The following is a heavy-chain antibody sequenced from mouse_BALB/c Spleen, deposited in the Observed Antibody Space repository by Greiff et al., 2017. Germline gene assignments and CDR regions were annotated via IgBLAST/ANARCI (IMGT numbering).Heavy chain of an antibody. CDR1: GFSLTSYG. J-gene: IGHJ3*01. V-gene: IGHV2-9*02. CDR2: IWAGGST. CDR3: ASMITTGAWFAY. D-gene: IGHD2-4*01. Sequence: VMLVESGPGLVAPSQSLSITCTVSGFSLTSYGVHWVRQPPGKGLEWLGVIWAGGSTNYNSALMSRLSISKDNSKSQVFLKMNSLQTDDTAMYYCASMITTGAWFAYWGQGTLVTVSA.